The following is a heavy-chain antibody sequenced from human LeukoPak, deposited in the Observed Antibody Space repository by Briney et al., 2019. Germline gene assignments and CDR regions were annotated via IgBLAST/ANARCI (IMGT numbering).Heavy chain of an antibody. V-gene: IGHV4-30-4*08. J-gene: IGHJ2*01. D-gene: IGHD3-3*01. Sequence: SETLSLTCTVSGYSISSGDYYWSWIRQPPGKGLEWIGYIYYSGSTYYNPSLKSRVTISVDTSKNQFSLKLSSVTAADTAVYYCARGVGYYDFWSGYWLWYFDLWGRGTLVTVSS. CDR3: ARGVGYYDFWSGYWLWYFDL. CDR2: IYYSGST. CDR1: GYSISSGDYY.